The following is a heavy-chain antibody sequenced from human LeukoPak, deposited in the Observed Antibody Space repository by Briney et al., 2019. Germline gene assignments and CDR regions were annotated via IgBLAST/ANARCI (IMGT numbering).Heavy chain of an antibody. D-gene: IGHD6-19*01. V-gene: IGHV3-30*04. Sequence: GGSLRLSCAASGFTFSSYAMHWVRQAPGKGLEWVAVISYDGSNKYYADSVKGRFTISRDNSKNTLYPQMNSLRAEDTAVYYCARESSAPDYWGQGTLVTVSS. CDR3: ARESSAPDY. CDR1: GFTFSSYA. CDR2: ISYDGSNK. J-gene: IGHJ4*02.